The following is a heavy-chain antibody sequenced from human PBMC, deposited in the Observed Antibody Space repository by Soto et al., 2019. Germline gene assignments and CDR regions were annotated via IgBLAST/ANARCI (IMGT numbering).Heavy chain of an antibody. V-gene: IGHV4-59*08. CDR2: IHYSGAT. CDR3: ARRSLGQYFLDY. Sequence: PSETLSLTCTVSGGSFSSYYWSWIRQPPGKGLEWIAYIHYSGATDYSPSLKSRVTISVDTSNSQFSLKLSSVTAADTAVYYCARRSLGQYFLDYWGQGTLVTVSS. J-gene: IGHJ4*02. D-gene: IGHD1-26*01. CDR1: GGSFSSYY.